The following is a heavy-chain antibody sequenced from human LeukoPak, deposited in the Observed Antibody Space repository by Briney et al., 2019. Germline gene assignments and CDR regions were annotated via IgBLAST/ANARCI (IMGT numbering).Heavy chain of an antibody. CDR1: GYTFTSYD. V-gene: IGHV1-8*01. J-gene: IGHJ5*02. CDR3: ARVQVIAARGERFDP. D-gene: IGHD6-6*01. CDR2: MNPNSGNT. Sequence: ASVKVSCKASGYTFTSYDINWVRQATGQGLEWMGWMNPNSGNTGYAQKFQGRVTMTRNTSISTAYMELSSLRSEDTAVYYCARVQVIAARGERFDPWGQGTLVTVSS.